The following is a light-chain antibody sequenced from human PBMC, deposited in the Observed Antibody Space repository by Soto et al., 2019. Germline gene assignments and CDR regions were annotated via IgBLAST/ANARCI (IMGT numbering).Light chain of an antibody. CDR2: KTS. CDR1: QSINGW. V-gene: IGKV1-5*03. CDR3: QQYNSYSIFT. Sequence: DIQMTQSPSTLSAFVGDRVIITCRTSQSINGWLAWYQQVPGKPPKLLIYKTSSLESGFPSRFSGSGSGTEFTLTITNLQPDDFATYYCQQYNSYSIFTFGPGTKVDIK. J-gene: IGKJ3*01.